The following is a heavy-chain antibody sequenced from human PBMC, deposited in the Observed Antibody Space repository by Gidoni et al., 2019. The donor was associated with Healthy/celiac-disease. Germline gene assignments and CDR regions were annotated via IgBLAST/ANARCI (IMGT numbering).Heavy chain of an antibody. CDR2: ISYDGSNK. D-gene: IGHD4-4*01. V-gene: IGHV3-30*18. J-gene: IGHJ6*02. CDR1: GFPFSSYG. Sequence: QVQLVESGGGVVQPGRSLRLSCAASGFPFSSYGMHWVRQAPGKGLEWVAVISYDGSNKYYADSVKGRFTISRDNSKNTLYLKMNSLRAEDTAVYYCANTVTTYYYYGMDVWGQGTTVTVSS. CDR3: ANTVTTYYYYGMDV.